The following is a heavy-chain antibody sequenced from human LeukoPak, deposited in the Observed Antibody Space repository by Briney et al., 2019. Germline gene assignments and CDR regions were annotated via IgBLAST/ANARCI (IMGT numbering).Heavy chain of an antibody. D-gene: IGHD4-17*01. Sequence: ASVKVSCKASGYTFTSYDINWVRQATGQGLEWMGWMNPNSGNTGYAQKFQGRVTMTEDTSTDTAYMELSSLRSEDTAVYYCATVYYGDYDNRDPDAFDIWGQGTMVTVSS. CDR1: GYTFTSYD. CDR3: ATVYYGDYDNRDPDAFDI. V-gene: IGHV1-8*01. J-gene: IGHJ3*02. CDR2: MNPNSGNT.